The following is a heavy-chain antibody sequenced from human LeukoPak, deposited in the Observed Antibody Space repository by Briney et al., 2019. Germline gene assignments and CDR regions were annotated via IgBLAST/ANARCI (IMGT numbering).Heavy chain of an antibody. Sequence: PSETLSLTCTVSGGSISSSSYYWGWIRQPPGKGLEWIGSIYYSGSTYYNPSLKSRVTISVDTSKNQFSLKLSSVTAADTAVYYCARDNPHYYDSSGYNDYWGQGTLVIVSS. V-gene: IGHV4-39*07. D-gene: IGHD3-22*01. CDR1: GGSISSSSYY. CDR3: ARDNPHYYDSSGYNDY. CDR2: IYYSGST. J-gene: IGHJ4*02.